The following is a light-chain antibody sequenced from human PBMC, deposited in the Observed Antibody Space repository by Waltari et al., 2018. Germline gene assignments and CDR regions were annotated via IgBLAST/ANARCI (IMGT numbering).Light chain of an antibody. Sequence: EIVLTQSPGTLSLSPGERATLSCRASQSVSRALAWYQQKPGQAPRLLIYAASSRATGITDRLSGSGTGTDFRLTISRLEPEDFAGYYCQHYVRVPVTFGQGTKVEIK. CDR3: QHYVRVPVT. J-gene: IGKJ1*01. V-gene: IGKV3-20*01. CDR1: QSVSRA. CDR2: AAS.